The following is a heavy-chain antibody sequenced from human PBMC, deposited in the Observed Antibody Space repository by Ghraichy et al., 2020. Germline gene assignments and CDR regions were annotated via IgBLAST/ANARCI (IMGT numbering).Heavy chain of an antibody. Sequence: SETLSLTCTVSGYSISSGYYWGWIRQPPGKGLEWIGSIYHSGSTYYNPSLKSRVTISVDTSKNQFSLKLSSVTAADTAVYYCAREPLRGSSLVDYWGQGTLVTVSS. V-gene: IGHV4-38-2*02. J-gene: IGHJ4*02. CDR1: GYSISSGYY. CDR3: AREPLRGSSLVDY. CDR2: IYHSGST.